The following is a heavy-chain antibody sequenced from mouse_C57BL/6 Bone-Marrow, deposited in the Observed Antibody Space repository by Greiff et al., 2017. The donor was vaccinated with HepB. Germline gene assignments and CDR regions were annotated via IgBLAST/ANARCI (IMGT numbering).Heavy chain of an antibody. CDR3: ARKFITTVVDLSSYAMDY. Sequence: QVQLQQPGAELVKPGASVKLSCKASGYTFTSYWMHWVKQRPGQGLEWIGMIHPNSGSTNYNEKFKSKATLTVDKSSSTAYMQLSSLTSEDSAVYYCARKFITTVVDLSSYAMDYWGQGTSVTVSS. V-gene: IGHV1-64*01. J-gene: IGHJ4*01. CDR2: IHPNSGST. D-gene: IGHD1-1*01. CDR1: GYTFTSYW.